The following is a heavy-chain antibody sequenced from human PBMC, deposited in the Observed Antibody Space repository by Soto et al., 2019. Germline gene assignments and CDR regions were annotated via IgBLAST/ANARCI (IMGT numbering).Heavy chain of an antibody. Sequence: GGSLRLSCAASGFTFSSYGMHWVRQAPGKGLEWVAVIWYDGSNKYYADSVKGRFTISRDNSKNTLYLQMNSLRAEDTAVYYCARDWGITMVRGGIYYYYYMDVWGKGTTVTVSS. V-gene: IGHV3-33*01. CDR2: IWYDGSNK. CDR1: GFTFSSYG. CDR3: ARDWGITMVRGGIYYYYYMDV. J-gene: IGHJ6*03. D-gene: IGHD3-10*01.